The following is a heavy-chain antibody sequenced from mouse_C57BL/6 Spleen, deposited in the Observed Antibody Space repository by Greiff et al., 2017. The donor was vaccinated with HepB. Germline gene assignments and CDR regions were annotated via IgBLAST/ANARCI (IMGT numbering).Heavy chain of an antibody. V-gene: IGHV1-26*01. J-gene: IGHJ2*01. D-gene: IGHD1-1*01. CDR2: INPNNGGT. CDR1: GYTFTDYY. Sequence: EVKLQQSGPELVKPGASVKISCKASGYTFTDYYMNWVKQSHGKSLEWIGDINPNNGGTSYNQKFKGKATLTVDKSSSTAYMERRSLTSEDSAVYYCARRYYGSSFDYWGQGTTLTVSS. CDR3: ARRYYGSSFDY.